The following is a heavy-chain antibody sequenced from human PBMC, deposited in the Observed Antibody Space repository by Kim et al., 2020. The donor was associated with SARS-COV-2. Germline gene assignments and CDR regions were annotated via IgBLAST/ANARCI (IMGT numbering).Heavy chain of an antibody. CDR1: GFSMSGNA. D-gene: IGHD3-3*01. Sequence: GGSLRLSCAASGFSMSGNAMGWVGKAQGKGLEGVSGMGGSEDGTNYEGSGKGRFTISRDKAKKTRYRKLNRRGKDDKAGYYCGKEIRRGALDGGGKG. CDR3: GKEIRRGALDG. J-gene: IGHJ6*03. V-gene: IGHV3-23*01. CDR2: MGGSEDGT.